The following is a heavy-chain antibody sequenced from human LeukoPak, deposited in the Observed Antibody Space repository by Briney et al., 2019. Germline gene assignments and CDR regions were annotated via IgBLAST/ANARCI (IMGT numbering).Heavy chain of an antibody. CDR1: GFTFSSYA. V-gene: IGHV3-23*01. J-gene: IGHJ4*02. Sequence: GGSLRLSCAASGFTFSSYAVNWVRQAPGKGLEWVSAISGGGDFIYYAESVKGRFTISRDNSKSTGYLQMNSLRAEDTAIYYCAKVDGSSSSRARFAYWGPGTLVTVSP. CDR2: ISGGGDFI. D-gene: IGHD6-6*01. CDR3: AKVDGSSSSRARFAY.